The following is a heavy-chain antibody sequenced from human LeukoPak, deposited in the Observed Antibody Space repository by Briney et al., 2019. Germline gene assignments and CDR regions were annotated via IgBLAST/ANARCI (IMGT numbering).Heavy chain of an antibody. D-gene: IGHD6-13*01. CDR2: INPNSGGT. J-gene: IGHJ5*02. Sequence: GPVKVSCKASGYTFTGYYVHWVRQAPGQGLEWMGWINPNSGGTNYAQRFQGRVTMTRDTSISTAYMELSRLRSDDTAVYYCARDREQQPTNWFDPWGQGTLVTVSS. CDR1: GYTFTGYY. V-gene: IGHV1-2*02. CDR3: ARDREQQPTNWFDP.